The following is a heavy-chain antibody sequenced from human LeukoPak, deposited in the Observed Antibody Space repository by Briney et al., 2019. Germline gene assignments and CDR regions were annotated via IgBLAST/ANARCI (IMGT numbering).Heavy chain of an antibody. CDR2: IYRGGST. J-gene: IGHJ6*02. D-gene: IGHD3-3*01. CDR3: ARAPYYDFWSGQLRSGGMDV. CDR1: GFTVSSNY. Sequence: GGSLRLSCAAFGFTVSSNYMSWVRQAPGKGLEWVSVIYRGGSTYYADSVKGRFPISRDNSKNTLYLQMNSLRAEDTAVYYCARAPYYDFWSGQLRSGGMDVWGQGTTVTVSS. V-gene: IGHV3-53*01.